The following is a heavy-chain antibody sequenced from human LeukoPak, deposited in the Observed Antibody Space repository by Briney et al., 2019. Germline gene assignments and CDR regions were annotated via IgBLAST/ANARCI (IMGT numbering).Heavy chain of an antibody. V-gene: IGHV4-39*07. CDR3: ARDHGNAWSWYIDL. J-gene: IGHJ2*01. Sequence: KSSETLSLTCTVSGGSISSSSYYWGWIRQPPGKGLECIGSIYYSGSTYYNPSLKRRVTISVDTSKTRFSLKLNSMTAADTAVYYFARDHGNAWSWYIDLWGRGTLVTVSS. CDR2: IYYSGST. CDR1: GGSISSSSYY. D-gene: IGHD6-19*01.